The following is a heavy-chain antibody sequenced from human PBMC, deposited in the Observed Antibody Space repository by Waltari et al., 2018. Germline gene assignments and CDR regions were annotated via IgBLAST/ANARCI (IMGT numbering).Heavy chain of an antibody. CDR3: ARSLLRFVSDNRGRLGFDY. V-gene: IGHV4-34*01. J-gene: IGHJ4*02. CDR2: LNHSGST. Sequence: QVQLQQWGAGLLKPSETLSLTCAVYGGSFSGYYWSWIRQPPGKGLEWIGELNHSGSTNYNPSLKSRVTISVDTSKNQFSLKLSSVTAADTAVYYCARSLLRFVSDNRGRLGFDYWGQGTLVTVSS. D-gene: IGHD3-10*01. CDR1: GGSFSGYY.